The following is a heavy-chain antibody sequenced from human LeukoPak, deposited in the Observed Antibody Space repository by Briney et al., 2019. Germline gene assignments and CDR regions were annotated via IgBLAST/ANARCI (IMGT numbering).Heavy chain of an antibody. D-gene: IGHD2-2*01. Sequence: SETRSLTVSVLGGCISSYYWGGSGRPPGKGLEGIGYSYTSGSTNYNPSLKSRVTISVDTSKNQFSLKLSSVTAADTAVYYCARLTFNCSSTSCYFGWFDPWGQGTLVTVSS. J-gene: IGHJ5*02. CDR2: SYTSGST. V-gene: IGHV4-4*09. CDR1: GGCISSYY. CDR3: ARLTFNCSSTSCYFGWFDP.